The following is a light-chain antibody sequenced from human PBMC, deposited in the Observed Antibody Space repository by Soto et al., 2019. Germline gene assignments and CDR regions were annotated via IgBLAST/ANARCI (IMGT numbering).Light chain of an antibody. Sequence: EIVMTQSPATLSVSPGERATLSCRASQSVSSNLAWYQQKPGQAPRLLFYGASARATGIPARFSGSGSGTDFTLTISSLQSEDFAVYYCQQYNNWPGTFGQGTKVDIK. CDR2: GAS. J-gene: IGKJ1*01. CDR3: QQYNNWPGT. V-gene: IGKV3-15*01. CDR1: QSVSSN.